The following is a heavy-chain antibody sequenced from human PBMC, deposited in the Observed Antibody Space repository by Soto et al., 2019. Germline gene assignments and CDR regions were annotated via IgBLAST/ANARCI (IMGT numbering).Heavy chain of an antibody. CDR1: GGSISSGGYY. Sequence: SETLSLTCTVSGGSISSGGYYWSWIRQHPGKGLEWIGYIYYSGSTYYNPSLKSRVTISVDTSKNQFSLKLSSVTAADTAVYYCARVCGRDCPHGMDVWGPGPTVTVS. D-gene: IGHD2-21*02. J-gene: IGHJ6*02. V-gene: IGHV4-31*03. CDR2: IYYSGST. CDR3: ARVCGRDCPHGMDV.